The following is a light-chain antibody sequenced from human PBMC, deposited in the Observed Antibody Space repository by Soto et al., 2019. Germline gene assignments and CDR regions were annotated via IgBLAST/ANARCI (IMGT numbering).Light chain of an antibody. CDR3: QQYGSSPLS. J-gene: IGKJ4*01. CDR2: GAS. Sequence: EIVLTQSPGTLYLSPGERATLSCRASQSVSSSYLAWYQQKPGQAPRLLIYGASSRATGIPDRFSGSGSGTDFTLTISRLEPEDFAVYYCQQYGSSPLSFGGGNTVEIK. CDR1: QSVSSSY. V-gene: IGKV3-20*01.